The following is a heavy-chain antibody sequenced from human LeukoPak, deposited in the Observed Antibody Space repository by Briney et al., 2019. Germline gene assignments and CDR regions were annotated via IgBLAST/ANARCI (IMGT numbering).Heavy chain of an antibody. CDR3: AGLRLGELSPPGGFDY. V-gene: IGHV4-59*10. CDR2: IYTSGST. Sequence: SETLSLTCAVYGGSFSGYYWSWIRQPPGKGLEWIGRIYTSGSTNYNPSLKSRVTMSVDTSKNQFSLKLSSVTAADTAVYYCAGLRLGELSPPGGFDYWGQGTLVTVSS. D-gene: IGHD3-16*02. J-gene: IGHJ4*02. CDR1: GGSFSGYY.